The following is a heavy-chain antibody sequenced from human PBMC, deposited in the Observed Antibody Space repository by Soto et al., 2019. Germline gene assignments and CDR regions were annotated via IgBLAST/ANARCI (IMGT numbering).Heavy chain of an antibody. Sequence: GGSLRLSCAASGFTFSSYSMNWVRQAPGKGLEWVSSISSSSSYIYYADSVKGRFTISRDNAKNSLYLQMNSLRAEDTAVYYCARDLSPHWGDVTGDWDYWGQGTLVTVSS. D-gene: IGHD7-27*01. V-gene: IGHV3-21*01. J-gene: IGHJ4*02. CDR3: ARDLSPHWGDVTGDWDY. CDR2: ISSSSSYI. CDR1: GFTFSSYS.